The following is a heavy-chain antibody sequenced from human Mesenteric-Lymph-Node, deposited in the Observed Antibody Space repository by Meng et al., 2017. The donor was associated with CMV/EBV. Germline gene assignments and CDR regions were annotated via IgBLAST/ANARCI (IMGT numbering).Heavy chain of an antibody. Sequence: GESLKISCTASGITFGDYAMSWVRQAPGQGLEWVGLIRSTAYGGTTEYAASVKGRFTISRDDSKSIAYLQMHSLKTEDTAVYYCTRGSDYYDSSGYLHLDYWGQGTLVTVSS. CDR1: GITFGDYA. J-gene: IGHJ4*02. D-gene: IGHD3-22*01. CDR2: IRSTAYGGTT. V-gene: IGHV3-49*04. CDR3: TRGSDYYDSSGYLHLDY.